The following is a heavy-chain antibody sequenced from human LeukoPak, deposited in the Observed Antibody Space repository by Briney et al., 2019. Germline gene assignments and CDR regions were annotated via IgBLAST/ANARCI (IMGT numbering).Heavy chain of an antibody. CDR2: ISSNGEST. Sequence: GGSLRLSCSASGFTLSSFAMHWVRQAPGKGLDYISSISSNGESTYYADSVKGRFAISRDNSKNTLYLQMSSLRTEDTAVYYCARDAGPRDYGSGSYLGYWGQGTLVTVSS. V-gene: IGHV3-64D*09. D-gene: IGHD3-10*01. J-gene: IGHJ4*02. CDR1: GFTLSSFA. CDR3: ARDAGPRDYGSGSYLGY.